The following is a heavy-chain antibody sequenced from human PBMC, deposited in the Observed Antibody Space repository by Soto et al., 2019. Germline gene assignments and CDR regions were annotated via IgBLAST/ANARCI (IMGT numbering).Heavy chain of an antibody. D-gene: IGHD4-17*01. CDR1: GFTFSTYA. Sequence: EVQLLESGGGLVQPGGSLRLSCAGSGFTFSTYAMSWVRQAPGKGLEWVSATSGRGGSTYYADSVKGRFTISRDNSKNTLYLQMNSLRAEDTAVYYCAKEIYGGNFDYWGQGTLVTVSS. V-gene: IGHV3-23*01. CDR2: TSGRGGST. J-gene: IGHJ4*02. CDR3: AKEIYGGNFDY.